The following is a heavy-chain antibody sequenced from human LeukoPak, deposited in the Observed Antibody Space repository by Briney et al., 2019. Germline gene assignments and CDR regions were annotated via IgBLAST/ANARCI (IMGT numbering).Heavy chain of an antibody. V-gene: IGHV5-51*01. Sequence: GESLIISCKVSGYSFTSYWIGWVRQMPGKGLEWMGILYPGDSDTRYSPSFQGQVTISADKSISTAYLQWSNLKASDTAIYYCATREGAHAAFDIWGQGTTLSVSS. CDR2: LYPGDSDT. J-gene: IGHJ3*02. CDR1: GYSFTSYW. CDR3: ATREGAHAAFDI.